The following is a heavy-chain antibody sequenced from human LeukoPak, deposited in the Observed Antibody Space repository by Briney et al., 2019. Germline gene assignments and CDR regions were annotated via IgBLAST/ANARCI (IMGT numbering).Heavy chain of an antibody. CDR2: IIPIFGTA. J-gene: IGHJ4*02. CDR3: ARDLYCSGGSCSTRGLDY. V-gene: IGHV1-69*13. CDR1: GGTFSSYA. D-gene: IGHD2-15*01. Sequence: SVKVSCKASGGTFSSYAISWVRQAPGQGLEWMGGIIPIFGTANYAQKFQGRVTITADESTSTAYMELSSLRSEDTAVYYCARDLYCSGGSCSTRGLDYWGQGTLVTVSS.